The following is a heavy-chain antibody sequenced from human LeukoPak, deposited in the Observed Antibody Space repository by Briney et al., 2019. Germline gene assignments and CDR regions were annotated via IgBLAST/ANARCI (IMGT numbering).Heavy chain of an antibody. CDR2: ISYDGSNK. V-gene: IGHV3-30*18. CDR3: AKESERRIPDYYDSSGYYYYFDY. D-gene: IGHD3-22*01. CDR1: GFTFSSYG. J-gene: IGHJ4*02. Sequence: PGGSLRLSCAASGFTFSSYGVHWVRQAPGKGLEWVAVISYDGSNKYYADSVKGRFTISRDNSKNTLYLQMNSLRAEDTAVYYCAKESERRIPDYYDSSGYYYYFDYWGQGTLVTVSS.